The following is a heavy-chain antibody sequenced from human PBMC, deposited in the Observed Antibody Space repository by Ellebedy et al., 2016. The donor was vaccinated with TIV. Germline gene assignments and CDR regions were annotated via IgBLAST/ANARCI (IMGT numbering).Heavy chain of an antibody. Sequence: GESLKISCAASGFTFSSYAMSWVRQAPGKGLEWVSAISGSGGSTYYADSVKGRFTISRDNSKNTLYLQMNSLRAEDTAVYYCAKFYGSGSYALDYWGQGTLVTVSS. CDR2: ISGSGGST. J-gene: IGHJ4*02. CDR1: GFTFSSYA. D-gene: IGHD3-10*01. CDR3: AKFYGSGSYALDY. V-gene: IGHV3-23*01.